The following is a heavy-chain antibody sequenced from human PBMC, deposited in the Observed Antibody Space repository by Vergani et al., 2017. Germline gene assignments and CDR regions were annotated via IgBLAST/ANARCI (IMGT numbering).Heavy chain of an antibody. Sequence: QVQLVESGGGLVKPGGSLRLSCAASGFTFSDYYMSWIRQAPGKGLEWVSSISTSSSYIYYADSVKGRFTISRDNAKNSLYLQMNSLRAEDTAVYYCATYSSSEFDAFDIWGQGTMVTVSS. D-gene: IGHD6-13*01. CDR2: ISTSSSYI. J-gene: IGHJ3*02. CDR1: GFTFSDYY. CDR3: ATYSSSEFDAFDI. V-gene: IGHV3-11*06.